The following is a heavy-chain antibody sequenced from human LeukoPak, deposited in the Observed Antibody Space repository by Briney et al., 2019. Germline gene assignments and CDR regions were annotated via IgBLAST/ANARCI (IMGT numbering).Heavy chain of an antibody. J-gene: IGHJ4*02. CDR1: GFTFSSFA. D-gene: IGHD3-9*01. CDR3: AKATGYLL. CDR2: ISNSGGTT. Sequence: GGSLRLSCAASGFTFSSFAMSWVRQAPGKGLEWVSTISNSGGTTYYADSVKGRFTISRDDSENTLYLQMNSLRAEDTAVYYCAKATGYLLWGQGTLVTVSS. V-gene: IGHV3-23*01.